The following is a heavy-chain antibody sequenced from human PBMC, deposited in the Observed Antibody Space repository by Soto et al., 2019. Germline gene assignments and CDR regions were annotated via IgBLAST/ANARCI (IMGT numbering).Heavy chain of an antibody. J-gene: IGHJ3*02. Sequence: SVKVSCKASGGTFSSYTISWVRQAPGQGLEWMGRIIPILGIANYAQKFQGRVTITADKSTSTAYMELSSLRSEDTAVYYCARGGVVVIAPDAFDIWGQGTMVTVSS. D-gene: IGHD2-21*01. CDR2: IIPILGIA. V-gene: IGHV1-69*02. CDR1: GGTFSSYT. CDR3: ARGGVVVIAPDAFDI.